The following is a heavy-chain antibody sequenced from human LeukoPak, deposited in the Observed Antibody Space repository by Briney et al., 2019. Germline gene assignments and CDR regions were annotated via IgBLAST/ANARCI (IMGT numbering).Heavy chain of an antibody. CDR3: ASGAQSDY. CDR2: ISSSGSTI. J-gene: IGHJ4*02. D-gene: IGHD3-10*01. V-gene: IGHV3-48*03. Sequence: QPLGCLRLSCAASGFTFSSYEMNWVCQAPGKGLQWVSYISSSGSTIYYAHSVKGRFTISRDNAKKTLYLQMNSLSAEDTAVYYCASGAQSDYWGQGTLVTVSS. CDR1: GFTFSSYE.